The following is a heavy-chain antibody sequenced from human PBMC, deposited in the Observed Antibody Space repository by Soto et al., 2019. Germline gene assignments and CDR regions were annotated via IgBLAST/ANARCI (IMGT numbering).Heavy chain of an antibody. D-gene: IGHD6-19*01. CDR1: GGTFSSYA. CDR2: IIPIFGTA. J-gene: IGHJ5*02. Sequence: QVQLVQSGAEVKKPGSSVKVSCKASGGTFSSYAISWVRQAPGQGLEWMGGIIPIFGTANYAQMFQGRVTVPADECTSTDYMELSSLSSDETAVYCGSRGLNAVAGTGVSPWGQGTLVTVSS. CDR3: SRGLNAVAGTGVSP. V-gene: IGHV1-69*12.